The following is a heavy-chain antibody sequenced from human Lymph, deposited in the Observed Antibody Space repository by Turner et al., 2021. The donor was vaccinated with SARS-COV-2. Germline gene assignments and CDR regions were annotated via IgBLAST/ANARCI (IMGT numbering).Heavy chain of an antibody. D-gene: IGHD3-22*01. J-gene: IGHJ4*02. CDR2: IRRSGGNT. CDR1: GFTFSSYA. V-gene: IGHV3-23*01. Sequence: EVQLLESGGGLVQPGGSLRLPCSVPGFTFSSYAMSWVRQAPGKGLEWVSTIRRSGGNTYYADSVKGRFTISRDNSKNTLYLQMNSLRAEDTAVYYCAKGSQGWWLFPYYIDYWGQGTLVTVSS. CDR3: AKGSQGWWLFPYYIDY.